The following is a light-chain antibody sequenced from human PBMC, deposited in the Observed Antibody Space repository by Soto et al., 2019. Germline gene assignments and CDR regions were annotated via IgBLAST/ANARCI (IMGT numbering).Light chain of an antibody. Sequence: EVVLTQSPVTLSFSPGERATLSCRASQSFRGLLAWYQQKPGQAPRLLIYGASTGATDIPDRFSGSGSGTDFTLTISRLEPEDFAVYYCQQYGSSGTVGQGTKVDIK. V-gene: IGKV3-20*01. CDR1: QSFRGL. CDR2: GAS. J-gene: IGKJ1*01. CDR3: QQYGSSGT.